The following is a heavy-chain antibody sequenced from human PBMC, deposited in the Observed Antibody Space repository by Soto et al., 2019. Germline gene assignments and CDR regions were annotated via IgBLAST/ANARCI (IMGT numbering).Heavy chain of an antibody. D-gene: IGHD2-15*01. CDR2: IWYDGGNK. J-gene: IGHJ3*02. V-gene: IGHV3-33*01. Sequence: PGGSLRLSCAASGFTFSSYGMHWVRQAPGKGLEWVAVIWYDGGNKYYADSVKGRFTISRDNSKNTLYLQMNSLRAEDTAVYYCARDTALVLGVVVVAATFDAFDIWGQGTMVTVSS. CDR1: GFTFSSYG. CDR3: ARDTALVLGVVVVAATFDAFDI.